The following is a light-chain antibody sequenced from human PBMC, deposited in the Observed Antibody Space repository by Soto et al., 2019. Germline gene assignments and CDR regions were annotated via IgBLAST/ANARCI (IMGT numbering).Light chain of an antibody. V-gene: IGKV3D-15*01. CDR3: QQYNNWPLT. CDR1: QNIGGQ. CDR2: GAS. J-gene: IGKJ4*01. Sequence: ETAMTQSPATLSVSPGERATLSCRASQNIGGQLAWYQQKPGQTPRLLIYGASTRATGISGRFSGSGSGTEFTLTISNLQSEDFVVYYCQQYNNWPLTFGGGTKVEIK.